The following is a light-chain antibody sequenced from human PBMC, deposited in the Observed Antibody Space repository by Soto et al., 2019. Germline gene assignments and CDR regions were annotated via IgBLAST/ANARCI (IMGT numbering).Light chain of an antibody. J-gene: IGLJ2*01. CDR2: EVN. CDR1: SSDVGGYNY. CDR3: SSYSSTSTLRI. V-gene: IGLV2-14*01. Sequence: QSVLTQPASVSGSPGQSITISCAGTSSDVGGYNYVSWYQQHPGNAPKLMIYEVNKRPSGVSYRFSGSKSGNTASLTISGLQAEDEADYHCSSYSSTSTLRIFGGGTKLTVL.